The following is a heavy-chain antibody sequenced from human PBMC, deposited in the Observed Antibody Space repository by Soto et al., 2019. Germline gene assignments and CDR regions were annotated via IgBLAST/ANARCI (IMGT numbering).Heavy chain of an antibody. CDR1: GFTFTSSA. V-gene: IGHV1-58*01. J-gene: IGHJ4*02. CDR3: AADSGYYYDSSGYHDFDY. D-gene: IGHD3-22*01. Sequence: GASVKVSCKASGFTFTSSAVQWVRQARGQRLEWIGWIVVGSGNTNYARKFQERVTITRDMSTSTAYMELSSLRSEDTAVYYCAADSGYYYDSSGYHDFDYWGQGTLVTVSS. CDR2: IVVGSGNT.